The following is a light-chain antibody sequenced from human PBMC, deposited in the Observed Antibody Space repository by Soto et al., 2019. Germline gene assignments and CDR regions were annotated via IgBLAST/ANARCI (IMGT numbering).Light chain of an antibody. CDR2: AAS. Sequence: EIVMTQSPATLYVSPGERATLSCRASQSVSRNFAWYQQKPGQAPRLLIFAASTRATGIPARFSGSGSGTDFTLTITSLEPEDFAVYFCHQRYNWPRVTFGQGTRLEI. CDR1: QSVSRN. J-gene: IGKJ5*01. V-gene: IGKV3-15*01. CDR3: HQRYNWPRVT.